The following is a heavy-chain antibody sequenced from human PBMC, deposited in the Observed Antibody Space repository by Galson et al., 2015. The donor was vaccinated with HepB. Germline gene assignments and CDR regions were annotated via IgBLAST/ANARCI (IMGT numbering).Heavy chain of an antibody. D-gene: IGHD5/OR15-5a*01. CDR2: ISSTSTYI. Sequence: SLRLSCAASGFSFRTYRMTWVRQAPGKGLDWVSCISSTSTYIAYTDSVKGRFTISRDNAKSSVYLQMNDLRAEDTAVYFCAKSVLEGGHWYLDIWSRGTLVTVSS. V-gene: IGHV3-21*01. CDR1: GFSFRTYR. J-gene: IGHJ2*01. CDR3: AKSVLEGGHWYLDI.